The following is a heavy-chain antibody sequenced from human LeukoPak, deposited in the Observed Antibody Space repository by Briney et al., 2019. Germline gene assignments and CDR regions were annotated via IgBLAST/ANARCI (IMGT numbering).Heavy chain of an antibody. CDR3: ARGRDGYTDYYYGMDV. J-gene: IGHJ6*02. Sequence: PGGSLRLSCAASGFTFSSYAMHWVRQAPGKGLEWVAVISYDGSNKYYADSVKGRFTISRDNSKNTLYLQMNSLRAEDTAVYYCARGRDGYTDYYYGMDVWGQGTTVTVSS. D-gene: IGHD5-24*01. CDR1: GFTFSSYA. CDR2: ISYDGSNK. V-gene: IGHV3-30-3*01.